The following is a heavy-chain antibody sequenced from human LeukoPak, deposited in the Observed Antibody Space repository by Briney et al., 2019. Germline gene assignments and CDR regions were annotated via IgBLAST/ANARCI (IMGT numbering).Heavy chain of an antibody. D-gene: IGHD2-15*01. J-gene: IGHJ5*02. V-gene: IGHV3-73*01. CDR2: IRSKANSYAT. Sequence: GGSLRLSCAASGFTFSGSAMHWVRQASGKGLEWVGRIRSKANSYATAYAASVKGRFTISRDDSKNTAYLQMNSLTTEDTAVYYCTSKSRSGGWNPWGQGTLVTVSS. CDR1: GFTFSGSA. CDR3: TSKSRSGGWNP.